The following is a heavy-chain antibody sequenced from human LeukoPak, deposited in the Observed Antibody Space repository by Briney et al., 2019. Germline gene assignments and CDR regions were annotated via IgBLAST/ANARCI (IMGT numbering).Heavy chain of an antibody. CDR1: GYTFTGYY. CDR2: INPSSGGT. CDR3: ARASQRTYYYHSSGSPDFDY. D-gene: IGHD3-22*01. V-gene: IGHV1-2*02. J-gene: IGHJ4*02. Sequence: GASVKVSCKASGYTFTGYYMHWVRQARGQGVEGMGWINPSSGGTNYAQRFQGRVTMTRDTSISTAYMDLSRLRSDDTALYYCARASQRTYYYHSSGSPDFDYWGQGTLVTVSS.